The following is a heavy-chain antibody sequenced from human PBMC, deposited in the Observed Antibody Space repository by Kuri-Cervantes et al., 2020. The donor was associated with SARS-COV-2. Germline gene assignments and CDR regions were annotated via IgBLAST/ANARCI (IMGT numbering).Heavy chain of an antibody. Sequence: SLRLSCAASGFTFDDYAMHWVRQAPGKGLEWVSGISWNSGSIGYADSVKGRFTISRDNAKNSVYLQMNSLRAEDTAVYFCSRDGKTTAVWNYDYYGLDVWGQGTTVTVSS. CDR1: GFTFDDYA. V-gene: IGHV3-9*01. D-gene: IGHD1-7*01. CDR3: SRDGKTTAVWNYDYYGLDV. CDR2: ISWNSGSI. J-gene: IGHJ6*02.